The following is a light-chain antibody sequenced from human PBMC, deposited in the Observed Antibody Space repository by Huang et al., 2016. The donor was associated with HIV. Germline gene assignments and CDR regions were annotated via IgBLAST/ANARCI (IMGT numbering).Light chain of an antibody. CDR1: QDISNY. Sequence: DIQMTQSPSALSASVGDRVTITCQASQDISNYLSWYQHKPGRAPKPIICDASSLETGVPSRFSGSGSGTYFTLTIASLQPEDVATYYCQHYDDPYTFGQGTKLEIK. CDR3: QHYDDPYT. CDR2: DAS. V-gene: IGKV1-33*01. J-gene: IGKJ2*01.